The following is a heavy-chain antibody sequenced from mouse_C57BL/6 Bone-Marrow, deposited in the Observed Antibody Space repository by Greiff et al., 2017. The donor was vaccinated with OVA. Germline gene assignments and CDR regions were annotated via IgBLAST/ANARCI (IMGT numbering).Heavy chain of an antibody. Sequence: EVMLVESGGGLVKPGGSLKLSCAASGFTFSDYGMHWVRQAPEKGLEWVAYISSGSSTIYYADTVKGRFTISRDNAKNTLFLQMTSLRSEDTAMYYYAGTGYYGSSYDYFDYRGQGTTLTVSS. CDR3: AGTGYYGSSYDYFDY. CDR2: ISSGSSTI. V-gene: IGHV5-17*01. CDR1: GFTFSDYG. J-gene: IGHJ2*01. D-gene: IGHD1-1*01.